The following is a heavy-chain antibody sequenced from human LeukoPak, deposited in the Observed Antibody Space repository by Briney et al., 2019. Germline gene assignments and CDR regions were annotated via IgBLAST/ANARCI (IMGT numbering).Heavy chain of an antibody. CDR3: AKESLIGNRYFDL. Sequence: PGGSLRLSCAASGFSFSTYTLHWVRQAPGKGLEWVAVISSDGTIQDYADSVKARFTISRDTSKNTLFLQMNSLRAEDTAVYYCAKESLIGNRYFDLWGRGSLVTVSS. J-gene: IGHJ2*01. D-gene: IGHD2-15*01. CDR1: GFSFSTYT. CDR2: ISSDGTIQ. V-gene: IGHV3-30*04.